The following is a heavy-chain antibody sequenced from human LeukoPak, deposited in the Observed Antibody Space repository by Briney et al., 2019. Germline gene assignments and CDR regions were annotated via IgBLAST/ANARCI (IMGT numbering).Heavy chain of an antibody. D-gene: IGHD3-22*01. CDR1: GFTFSSYG. Sequence: KTGGSLRLSCAASGFTFSSYGMTWVRQAPGKGLEWVSYISSSSSTIYYADSVKGRFTISRDNSKNTLYLQMNSLRAEDTAVYYCAKDGSITMIVVVTNYFDYWGQGTLVTVSS. V-gene: IGHV3-48*01. J-gene: IGHJ4*02. CDR2: ISSSSSTI. CDR3: AKDGSITMIVVVTNYFDY.